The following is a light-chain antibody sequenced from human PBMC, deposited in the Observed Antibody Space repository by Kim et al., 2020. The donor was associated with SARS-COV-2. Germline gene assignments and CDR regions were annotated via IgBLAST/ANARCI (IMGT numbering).Light chain of an antibody. J-gene: IGLJ2*01. CDR2: AND. Sequence: SSELTQDPAVSVALGQTARITCQGDSLPTYYASWYPQKPGQAPVLVFYANDHHPSRIPDRFSGSSSGNTASLTITETQAEDEADYFCHSLDSSGNHQVFGGGTQLTVL. V-gene: IGLV3-19*01. CDR3: HSLDSSGNHQV. CDR1: SLPTYY.